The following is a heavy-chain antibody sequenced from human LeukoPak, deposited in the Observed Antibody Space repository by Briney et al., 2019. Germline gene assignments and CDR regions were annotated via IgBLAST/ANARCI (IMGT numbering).Heavy chain of an antibody. Sequence: SETLSLTCSVSGGSISSSSYYWGWIRQPPGKGLEWIGIIYYSGGTYYNPSFKSRLTISVDTSKNQFSLKLSSVTAADTAMYYCARLHTYYYNSSGYFDAFHIWGQGTMVTVSS. CDR2: IYYSGGT. CDR3: ARLHTYYYNSSGYFDAFHI. CDR1: GGSISSSSYY. J-gene: IGHJ3*02. V-gene: IGHV4-39*01. D-gene: IGHD3-22*01.